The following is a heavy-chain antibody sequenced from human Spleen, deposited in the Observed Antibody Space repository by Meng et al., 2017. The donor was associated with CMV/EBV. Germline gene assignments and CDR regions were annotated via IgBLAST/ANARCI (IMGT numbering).Heavy chain of an antibody. D-gene: IGHD2-15*01. J-gene: IGHJ6*02. V-gene: IGHV3-7*01. Sequence: GESLKISCAASGFTFSSYWMSWVRQAPGKGLEWVANIKQDGSEKYYVDSVKGRFTISRDNAKSSLYLQMNSLRAEDTAVYYCAREKTGYCSGGNCYYYYGMDVWGQGTTVTVSS. CDR3: AREKTGYCSGGNCYYYYGMDV. CDR1: GFTFSSYW. CDR2: IKQDGSEK.